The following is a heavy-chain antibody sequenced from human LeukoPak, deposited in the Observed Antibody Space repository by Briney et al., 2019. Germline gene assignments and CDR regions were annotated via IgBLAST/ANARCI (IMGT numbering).Heavy chain of an antibody. D-gene: IGHD3-10*01. Sequence: ASVKVSCKASGYTFTGYYMHWVRQAPGQGLEWMGWINPNSGGTNYAQKFRGRVTMTRDTSISTAYMELSRLRSDDTAVYYCARVEVRGDRYNWFDPWGQGTLVTVSS. CDR2: INPNSGGT. CDR1: GYTFTGYY. V-gene: IGHV1-2*02. CDR3: ARVEVRGDRYNWFDP. J-gene: IGHJ5*02.